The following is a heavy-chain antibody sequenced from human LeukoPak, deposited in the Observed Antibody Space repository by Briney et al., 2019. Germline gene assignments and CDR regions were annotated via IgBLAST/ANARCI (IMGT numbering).Heavy chain of an antibody. Sequence: GGSQRLSCAASGFRFNSCGFHWVRQAPDKGLEWVAVIWYDGTYKFYGDSVKGRFTISRDNSKSTVYLQMNSLRVEDTAVYYCATDRGDGYKGFDYWGQGTLVTVSS. D-gene: IGHD5-24*01. CDR3: ATDRGDGYKGFDY. V-gene: IGHV3-33*03. CDR1: GFRFNSCG. CDR2: IWYDGTYK. J-gene: IGHJ4*02.